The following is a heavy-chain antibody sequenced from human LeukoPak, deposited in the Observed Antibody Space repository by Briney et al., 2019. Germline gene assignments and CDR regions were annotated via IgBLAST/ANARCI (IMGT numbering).Heavy chain of an antibody. V-gene: IGHV4-39*01. D-gene: IGHD2-2*01. CDR3: AACGIVVVPAAIELAADHMVQ. CDR1: GGPISSSSYY. CDR2: IYYSGST. Sequence: SETLSLTCTVSGGPISSSSYYWGWIRQPPGKGLEWIGSIYYSGSTYYNPSLKSRVTISVDTSKNQFSLKLSSVTAADTAVYYCAACGIVVVPAAIELAADHMVQWGQGTLVTVSS. J-gene: IGHJ4*02.